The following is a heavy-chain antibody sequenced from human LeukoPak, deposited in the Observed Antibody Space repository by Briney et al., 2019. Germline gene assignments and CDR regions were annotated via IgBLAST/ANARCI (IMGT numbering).Heavy chain of an antibody. V-gene: IGHV4-30-2*01. CDR3: ARESHYDSSGYNFFDY. Sequence: SQTLSLTCAVSGGSISSGAYSWNWIRQPPGKGLEWIGYIYYGGSTNYNPSLKSRVTISVDRSKNQFSLKLHSVTAADTAVYYCARESHYDSSGYNFFDYWGQGTLVTVSS. J-gene: IGHJ4*02. CDR1: GGSISSGAYS. CDR2: IYYGGST. D-gene: IGHD3-22*01.